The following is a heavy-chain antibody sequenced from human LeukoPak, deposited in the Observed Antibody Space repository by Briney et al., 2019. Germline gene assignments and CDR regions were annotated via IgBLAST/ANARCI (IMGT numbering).Heavy chain of an antibody. D-gene: IGHD3-10*01. J-gene: IGHJ4*02. CDR1: GYTFTGYY. CDR2: INPNSGGT. Sequence: ASVKVSCKASGYTFTGYYIHWVRQAPGQGLEWMGWINPNSGGTNYAQKFQGRVTMARDTSISTAYMELSRLRSDDTAVYYCASGSTMIRGVIVGPPPDYFDYWGQGTLVTVSS. V-gene: IGHV1-2*02. CDR3: ASGSTMIRGVIVGPPPDYFDY.